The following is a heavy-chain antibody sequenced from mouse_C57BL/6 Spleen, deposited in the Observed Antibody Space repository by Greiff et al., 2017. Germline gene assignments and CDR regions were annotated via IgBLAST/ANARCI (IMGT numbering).Heavy chain of an antibody. CDR2: INYDGSST. J-gene: IGHJ2*01. V-gene: IGHV5-16*01. CDR1: GFTFSDYY. CDR3: ARGEGDY. Sequence: EVKLVESEGGLVQPGSSMKLSCTASGFTFSDYYMAWVRQVPEKGLEWVANINYDGSSTYYLDSLKSRFIISRDNAKNILYLQMSSLKSEDTATYYCARGEGDYWGQGTTLTVSS.